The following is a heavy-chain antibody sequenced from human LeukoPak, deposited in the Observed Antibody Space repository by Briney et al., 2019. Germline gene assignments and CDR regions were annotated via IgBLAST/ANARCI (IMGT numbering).Heavy chain of an antibody. CDR1: GGSVSSGSYY. D-gene: IGHD2-2*01. Sequence: SETLSLTCTVSGGSVSSGSYYWSWIRQPPGKGLEWIGYIYYSGSTNYNPSLKSRVTISVDTSKNQFSLKLSSVTAADTAVYYCARGVVPAATFDYWGQGTLVTVPS. V-gene: IGHV4-61*01. J-gene: IGHJ4*02. CDR3: ARGVVPAATFDY. CDR2: IYYSGST.